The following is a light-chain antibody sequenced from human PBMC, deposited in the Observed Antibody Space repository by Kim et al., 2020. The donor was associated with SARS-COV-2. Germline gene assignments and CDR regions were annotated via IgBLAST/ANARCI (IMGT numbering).Light chain of an antibody. CDR1: SLRKYP. CDR3: GSRDNNGPGV. CDR2: DKN. V-gene: IGLV3-19*01. Sequence: AVGQKVRITCQGDSLRKYPASWYQQKPGQAPIFVMHDKNNVRPSGVPDRFAGSNSGNTAFLTITGAQVEDEAAYYCGSRDNNGPGVLGGGTQLTV. J-gene: IGLJ3*02.